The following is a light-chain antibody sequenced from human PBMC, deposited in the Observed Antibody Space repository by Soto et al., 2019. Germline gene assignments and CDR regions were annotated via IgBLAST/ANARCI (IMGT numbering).Light chain of an antibody. J-gene: IGKJ1*01. V-gene: IGKV1-39*01. CDR2: AAS. Sequence: DVEITYPPSSLSASLGYIFTITFRASQSISSYLNWYQQKPGKAPKLLIYAASSLQSGVPSRFSGSGSGTDFTLTSSRLQPEDCATYYCQQGDSTRTFGQGTKVDIK. CDR1: QSISSY. CDR3: QQGDSTRT.